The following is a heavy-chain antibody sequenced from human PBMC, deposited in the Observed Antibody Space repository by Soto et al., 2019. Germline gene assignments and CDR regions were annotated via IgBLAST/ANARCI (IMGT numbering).Heavy chain of an antibody. D-gene: IGHD3-3*01. CDR3: AKSGRDYDFWSGYYGMDV. CDR2: ISYDGSNK. CDR1: GFTFSSYG. Sequence: GGSLRLSCAASGFTFSSYGMHWVRQAPGKGLEWVAVISYDGSNKYYADSVKGRFTISRDNSKNTLYLQMNSLRAEDTAVYYCAKSGRDYDFWSGYYGMDVWGQGTTVTVSS. J-gene: IGHJ6*02. V-gene: IGHV3-30*18.